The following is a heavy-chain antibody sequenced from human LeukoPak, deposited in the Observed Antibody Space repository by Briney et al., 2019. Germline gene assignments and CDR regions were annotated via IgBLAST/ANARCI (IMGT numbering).Heavy chain of an antibody. D-gene: IGHD3-10*01. Sequence: GGSLRLSCAASGFTFSSYDMSWVRQAPGKGLEWVSGISGSGVSSSSGSSYYADSVKGRFTISRDNSKNTLYLQMNSLRADDTAVYYCARDYRSGSYPTCYFGDWGQGTVVTVSS. CDR3: ARDYRSGSYPTCYFGD. CDR1: GFTFSSYD. V-gene: IGHV3-23*01. CDR2: ISGSGVSSSSGSS. J-gene: IGHJ4*02.